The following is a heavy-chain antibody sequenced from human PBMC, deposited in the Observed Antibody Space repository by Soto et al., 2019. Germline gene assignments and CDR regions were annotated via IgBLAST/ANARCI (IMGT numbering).Heavy chain of an antibody. CDR1: GGSFSGYY. D-gene: IGHD6-19*01. CDR3: ARQIVAGIFRDY. J-gene: IGHJ4*02. V-gene: IGHV4-34*01. Sequence: QVQLQQWGAGLLKPSETLSLTCAVYGGSFSGYYWSWIRQPPGKGLEWIGEINHSGSTNYNPSLKSRVTISVDTSRNQFSLKLSSVTAADTAVYDCARQIVAGIFRDYWGQGTLVTVSS. CDR2: INHSGST.